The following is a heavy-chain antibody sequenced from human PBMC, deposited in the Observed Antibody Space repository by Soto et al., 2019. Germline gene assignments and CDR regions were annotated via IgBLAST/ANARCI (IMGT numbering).Heavy chain of an antibody. CDR1: GFTFDDYN. Sequence: GGSLRLSCAASGFTFDDYNMHWVRQAPGKGLEWVSLISWAGGTTYYADSVKGRFTIYRDNSKNSLYLQMNSLRNEDTALYYCTKAQEAAAGTQYYHGMDVWGQGTTVTVSS. J-gene: IGHJ6*02. D-gene: IGHD6-13*01. CDR2: ISWAGGTT. V-gene: IGHV3-43*01. CDR3: TKAQEAAAGTQYYHGMDV.